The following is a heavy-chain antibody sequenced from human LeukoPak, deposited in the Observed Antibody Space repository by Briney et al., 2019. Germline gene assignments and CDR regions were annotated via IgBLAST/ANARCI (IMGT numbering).Heavy chain of an antibody. J-gene: IGHJ4*02. V-gene: IGHV3-7*01. Sequence: GGSLRLSCAASGFTLSNHWMIWVRQAPGKGLECVANIKQDGIEKYYLDSVKGRFTISRDNAKNSLYLQMNSLRVEDTAVYYCAREIPGGATTLDYWGQGTLVTVSS. D-gene: IGHD1-26*01. CDR1: GFTLSNHW. CDR2: IKQDGIEK. CDR3: AREIPGGATTLDY.